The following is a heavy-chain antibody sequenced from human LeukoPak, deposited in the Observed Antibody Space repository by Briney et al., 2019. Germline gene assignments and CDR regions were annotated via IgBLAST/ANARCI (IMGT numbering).Heavy chain of an antibody. J-gene: IGHJ6*03. CDR3: ASGSGSYRTPYYYMDV. CDR1: GFTVSSNY. D-gene: IGHD3-10*01. V-gene: IGHV3-53*01. Sequence: QPGGSLRLSCAASGFTVSSNYMSWLRQAPGKGLEWVSVIYSGGSTYYADSVKGRFTISRDNSKNTLYLQMNSLRAEDTAVYYCASGSGSYRTPYYYMDVWGTGTTVTVSS. CDR2: IYSGGST.